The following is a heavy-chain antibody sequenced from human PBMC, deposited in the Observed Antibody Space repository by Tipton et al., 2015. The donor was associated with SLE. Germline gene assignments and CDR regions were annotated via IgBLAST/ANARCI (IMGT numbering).Heavy chain of an antibody. Sequence: SLRLSCAASGFTFDYFSMHWVRQPPGKGLEWVSLINRRGDNIYYADSVRGRFTISRDNSKNSLYLQMDSLRFEDTALYYCVKEQRGTRWITFDIWGRGTMVTVSS. CDR3: VKEQRGTRWITFDI. D-gene: IGHD1-7*01. V-gene: IGHV3-43*01. CDR2: INRRGDNI. J-gene: IGHJ3*02. CDR1: GFTFDYFS.